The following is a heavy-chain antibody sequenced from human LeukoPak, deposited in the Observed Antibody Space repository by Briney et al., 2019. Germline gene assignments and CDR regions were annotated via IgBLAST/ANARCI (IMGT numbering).Heavy chain of an antibody. V-gene: IGHV3-21*01. Sequence: KPGGSLRLSCAASGFTFSSYSMNWVRQAPGKGLEWVSSISSSSSYIYYADSVKGRFTISRDNAKNSLYLQMNSLRAEDTAVYYCAGDILVITSRPTQPEALDDYWGQGTLVTVSS. CDR3: AGDILVITSRPTQPEALDDY. J-gene: IGHJ4*02. CDR2: ISSSSSYI. CDR1: GFTFSSYS. D-gene: IGHD3-22*01.